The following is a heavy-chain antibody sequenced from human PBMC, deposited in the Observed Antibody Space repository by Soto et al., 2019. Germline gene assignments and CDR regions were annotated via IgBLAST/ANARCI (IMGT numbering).Heavy chain of an antibody. V-gene: IGHV2-70*11. CDR3: ARTTRSTASYYYCYMDV. Sequence: SGPTLVNPTQTLTLTCTFSGFSLSTSGMCVSWIRQPPGKALEWLARIDSDDDKYYSTSLNTRLTISKDTSKNQVVLTMTNMDPVDTTTYYCARTTRSTASYYYCYMDVWGKGTTVTVSS. J-gene: IGHJ6*03. CDR2: IDSDDDK. CDR1: GFSLSTSGMC. D-gene: IGHD4-17*01.